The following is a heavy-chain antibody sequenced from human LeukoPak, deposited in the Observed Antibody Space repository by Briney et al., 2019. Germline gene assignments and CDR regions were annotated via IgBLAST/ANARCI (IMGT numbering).Heavy chain of an antibody. CDR1: GFTFSSYA. CDR2: VSYDGSNK. D-gene: IGHD5-18*01. V-gene: IGHV3-30-3*01. CDR3: ARDNTDTAMVFDY. Sequence: GGSLRLSCAASGFTFSSYAMHWVRQAPGKGLEWVAVVSYDGSNKYYADSVKGRFTISRDNSKNTLYLQMNSLRAEDTAVYYCARDNTDTAMVFDYWGQGTLVTVSS. J-gene: IGHJ4*02.